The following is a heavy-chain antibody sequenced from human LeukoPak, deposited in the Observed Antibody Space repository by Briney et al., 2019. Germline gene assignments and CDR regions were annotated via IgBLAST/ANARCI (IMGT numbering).Heavy chain of an antibody. Sequence: SETLSLTCTVSGGSISSYFWSWIRQPPGKGLEWIGYIYYSESTNYNPSLKSRVTISLDTPKKQFSLKLSSVTAADTAVYYCARAPARSSDTVTGYLFDYWGQGTLVTVSS. V-gene: IGHV4-59*12. D-gene: IGHD3-9*01. CDR1: GGSISSYF. J-gene: IGHJ4*02. CDR3: ARAPARSSDTVTGYLFDY. CDR2: IYYSEST.